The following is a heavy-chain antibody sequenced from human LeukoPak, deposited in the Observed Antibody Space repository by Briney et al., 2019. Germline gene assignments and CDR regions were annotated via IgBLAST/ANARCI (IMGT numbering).Heavy chain of an antibody. Sequence: GGSLRLSCAVSGFTFSDHYMDWVRQSPGRGLEWVACSRNKANSYTTEYAASVKGRFTISRDDSKNSLFLQMNSLKTEDTAVYYCVRGKNSFDYWGQGTLLTVSS. CDR2: SRNKANSYTT. J-gene: IGHJ4*02. CDR3: VRGKNSFDY. CDR1: GFTFSDHY. D-gene: IGHD3-10*01. V-gene: IGHV3-72*01.